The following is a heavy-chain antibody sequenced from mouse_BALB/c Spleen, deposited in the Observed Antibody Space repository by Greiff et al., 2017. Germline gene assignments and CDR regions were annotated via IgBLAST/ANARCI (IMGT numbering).Heavy chain of an antibody. V-gene: IGHV6-6*02. D-gene: IGHD2-14*01. CDR1: GFTFSNYW. J-gene: IGHJ4*01. CDR2: IRLKSNNYAT. Sequence: EVKLQESGGGLVQPGGSMKLSCVASGFTFSNYWMNWVRQSPEKGLEWVAEIRLKSNNYATHYAESVKGRFTISRDDSKSSVYLQMNNLRAEDTGIYYCTRDRYDDAMDYWGQGTSVTVSS. CDR3: TRDRYDDAMDY.